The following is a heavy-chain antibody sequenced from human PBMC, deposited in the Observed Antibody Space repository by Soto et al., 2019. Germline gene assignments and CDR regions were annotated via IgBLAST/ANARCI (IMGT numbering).Heavy chain of an antibody. J-gene: IGHJ4*02. V-gene: IGHV1-18*01. CDR1: GYTFTNYG. Sequence: ASVKVSCKASGYTFTNYGITWVRQAPGQGLEWMGWISAHNGNTNYAQKLQGRVTMTTDTSTSTAYMELRSLRSDDRAVYYCARAPIFDYYDNSNFDYWGQGTLVTVSS. CDR3: ARAPIFDYYDNSNFDY. D-gene: IGHD3-22*01. CDR2: ISAHNGNT.